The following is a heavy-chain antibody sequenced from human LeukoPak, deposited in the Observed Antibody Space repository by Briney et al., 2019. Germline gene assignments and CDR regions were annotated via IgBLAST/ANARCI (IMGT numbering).Heavy chain of an antibody. Sequence: SETLSLTCTVSGGSISSYYWSWIRQPPGKGLEWIGYIYTSGSTNYNPSLKSRVTISVDTSKNQSSLKLSSVTAADTAVYYCATLAGYSYGPDFDYWGQGTLVTVSS. CDR1: GGSISSYY. CDR3: ATLAGYSYGPDFDY. CDR2: IYTSGST. V-gene: IGHV4-4*09. D-gene: IGHD5-18*01. J-gene: IGHJ4*02.